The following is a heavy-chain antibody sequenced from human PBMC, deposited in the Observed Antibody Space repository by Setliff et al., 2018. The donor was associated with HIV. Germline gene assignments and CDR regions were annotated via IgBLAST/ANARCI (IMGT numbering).Heavy chain of an antibody. CDR1: GYTFTSYD. J-gene: IGHJ4*02. CDR2: INTVNGDI. D-gene: IGHD6-13*01. CDR3: AREGAEAGLDLDY. V-gene: IGHV1-3*03. Sequence: ASVKVSCKASGYTFTSYDINWVRRAPGQGLEWIGWINTVNGDIKYLQEFQGRVNITMGTSASTVYMEVTNLRSEDMAVYYCAREGAEAGLDLDYWGQGSLVTVSS.